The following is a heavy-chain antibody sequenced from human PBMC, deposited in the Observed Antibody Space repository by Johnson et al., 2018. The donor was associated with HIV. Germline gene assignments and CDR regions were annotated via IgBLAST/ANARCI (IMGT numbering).Heavy chain of an antibody. J-gene: IGHJ3*02. CDR3: AIIPPGGAGKGADAFDI. Sequence: QLVESGGGVVQPGMSLRLSCAASGFTFSSYAMHWVRQAPGKGLEWVAVISYDGSNKYYADSVKGRFTISRDNSKNTLYLQMNSLRAEDTAVYYCAIIPPGGAGKGADAFDIWGQGTMVTVSS. V-gene: IGHV3-30-3*01. CDR1: GFTFSSYA. D-gene: IGHD1-26*01. CDR2: ISYDGSNK.